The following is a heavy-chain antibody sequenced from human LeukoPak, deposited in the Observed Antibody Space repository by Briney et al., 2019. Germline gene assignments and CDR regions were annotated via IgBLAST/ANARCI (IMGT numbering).Heavy chain of an antibody. CDR2: VGGRGDST. Sequence: GGSLRLSCAASGFTFSSYAMSWVRQAPGKGLEWVSAVGGRGDSTFYADSMQGRFTISRDNSKNTLHLQMNSLRAEDTAIYFCARDKYDSGGSHPYFDYWGQGTLVTVST. V-gene: IGHV3-23*01. CDR3: ARDKYDSGGSHPYFDY. D-gene: IGHD3-22*01. J-gene: IGHJ4*02. CDR1: GFTFSSYA.